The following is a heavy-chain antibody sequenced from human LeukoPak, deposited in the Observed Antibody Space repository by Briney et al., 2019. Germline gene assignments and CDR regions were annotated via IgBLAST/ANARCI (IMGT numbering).Heavy chain of an antibody. J-gene: IGHJ4*02. Sequence: PGGSLRLSCAASGITFSNYAMSWVRQAPGKRLEWISAVSGGGDTTHYADSVKGRFTISRDNSRNTLYLQMNSLRAEDTAVYYCARGRGDSSSWYFDYWGQGTLVTVSS. CDR3: ARGRGDSSSWYFDY. CDR2: VSGGGDTT. D-gene: IGHD6-13*01. CDR1: GITFSNYA. V-gene: IGHV3-23*01.